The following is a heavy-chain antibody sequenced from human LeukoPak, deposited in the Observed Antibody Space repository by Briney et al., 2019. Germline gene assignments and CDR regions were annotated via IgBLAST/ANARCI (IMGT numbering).Heavy chain of an antibody. D-gene: IGHD3-22*01. Sequence: SETLSLTCTVSGGSISSSSYYWGWIRQPPGKGLEWIGSIYYSGSTYYNPSLKSRVTISVDTSKNQFSLKLSSVTAADTAVYYCARDYDSSGYRGDAFDIWGQGTMVTVSS. V-gene: IGHV4-39*07. J-gene: IGHJ3*02. CDR2: IYYSGST. CDR3: ARDYDSSGYRGDAFDI. CDR1: GGSISSSSYY.